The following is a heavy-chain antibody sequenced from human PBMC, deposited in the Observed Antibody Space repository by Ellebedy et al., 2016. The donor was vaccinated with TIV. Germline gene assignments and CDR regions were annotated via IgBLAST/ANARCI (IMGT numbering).Heavy chain of an antibody. CDR3: ATEPCFPPKHGSCTGWFDP. J-gene: IGHJ5*02. CDR2: FDPEDGET. CDR1: GYTLTELS. D-gene: IGHD2-15*01. Sequence: ASVKVSXXVSGYTLTELSMHWVRQAPGKGLEWMGGFDPEDGETIYAQKFQGRVTMTEDTSTDTAYMELSSLRSEDTAVYYCATEPCFPPKHGSCTGWFDPWGQGTLVTVSS. V-gene: IGHV1-24*01.